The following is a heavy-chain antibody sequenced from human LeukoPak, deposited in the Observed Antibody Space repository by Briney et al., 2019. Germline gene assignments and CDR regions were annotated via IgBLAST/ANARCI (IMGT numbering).Heavy chain of an antibody. CDR2: FDPGDGET. CDR1: GYTLTELS. CDR3: ATGDPRIAAAGTSDY. V-gene: IGHV1-24*01. J-gene: IGHJ4*02. D-gene: IGHD6-13*01. Sequence: ASVKVSCKVSGYTLTELSMHWVRQAPGKGLEWMGGFDPGDGETIYAQKFQGRVTMTEDTSTDTAYMKLSSLRSEDTAVYYCATGDPRIAAAGTSDYWGQGTLVTVSS.